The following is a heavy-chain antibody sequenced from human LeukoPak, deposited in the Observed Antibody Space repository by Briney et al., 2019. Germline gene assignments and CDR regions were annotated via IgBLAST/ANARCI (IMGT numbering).Heavy chain of an antibody. CDR3: ARVYYDSSGDY. CDR2: IKQDGGEK. CDR1: GFTFSSYW. J-gene: IGHJ4*02. Sequence: PGGSLRLSCAASGFTFSSYWLSWVRQAPGKGLEWVANIKQDGGEKYYVNSVKGRFTISRDNAKNSLYLQMNSLRAEDTAVYYCARVYYDSSGDYWGQGTLVTVSS. V-gene: IGHV3-7*01. D-gene: IGHD3-22*01.